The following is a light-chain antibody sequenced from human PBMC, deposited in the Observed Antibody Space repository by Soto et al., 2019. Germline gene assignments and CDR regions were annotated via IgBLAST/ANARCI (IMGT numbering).Light chain of an antibody. V-gene: IGKV1-9*01. Sequence: DIQMTQSASSLSASVGDRVTITCQASQVISNYLNWYQQKPGKAPKLLIYAASTLQSGVPSRFSGSGSGTEFTLTISSLQPEDFATYYCQQLSSYPFTFGPGTKVDVK. J-gene: IGKJ3*01. CDR1: QVISNY. CDR3: QQLSSYPFT. CDR2: AAS.